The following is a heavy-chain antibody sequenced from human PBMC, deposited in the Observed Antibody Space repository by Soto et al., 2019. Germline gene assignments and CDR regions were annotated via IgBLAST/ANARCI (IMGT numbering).Heavy chain of an antibody. CDR1: GFTFSSYG. CDR3: AREGGYDFWSAYDFDY. CDR2: IWYDGSNK. D-gene: IGHD3-3*01. J-gene: IGHJ4*02. V-gene: IGHV3-33*01. Sequence: QVQLVESGGGVVQPGRSLRLSCAASGFTFSSYGMHWVRQAPGKGLEWVAVIWYDGSNKYYADSVKGRFTISRDNSKNTLYLQMNSLSAEDTAVYYCAREGGYDFWSAYDFDYWGQGTLVTVSS.